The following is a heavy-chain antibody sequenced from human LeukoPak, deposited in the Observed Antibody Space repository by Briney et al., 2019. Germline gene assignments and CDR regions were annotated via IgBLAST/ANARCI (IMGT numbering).Heavy chain of an antibody. CDR2: ISSSGSTI. V-gene: IGHV3-48*03. D-gene: IGHD6-13*01. Sequence: GRSLRLSCAASGFTFSSYEMNWVSQAPGEGLEWVSYISSSGSTIYYADSVKGRFTISRDNAKNSLYLQMNSLKAEDTAVYYCARTYSGSWYVVSSGEFDPWRQGTLVTVSS. CDR3: ARTYSGSWYVVSSGEFDP. J-gene: IGHJ5*02. CDR1: GFTFSSYE.